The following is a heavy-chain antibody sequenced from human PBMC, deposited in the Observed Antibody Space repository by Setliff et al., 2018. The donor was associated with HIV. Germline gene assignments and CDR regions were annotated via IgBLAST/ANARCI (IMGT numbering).Heavy chain of an antibody. CDR3: ARRETQLWDDPFDV. V-gene: IGHV4-34*01. D-gene: IGHD1-26*01. Sequence: PSETLSLTCAVYGESFSDYYWSWIRQAPGKGLEWIGEVNHSGHTKYHPSLKSRLTLSVNPSKKQFSMKLTSVTAADTAVYYCARRETQLWDDPFDVWGQGTMVTVSS. CDR2: VNHSGHT. CDR1: GESFSDYY. J-gene: IGHJ3*01.